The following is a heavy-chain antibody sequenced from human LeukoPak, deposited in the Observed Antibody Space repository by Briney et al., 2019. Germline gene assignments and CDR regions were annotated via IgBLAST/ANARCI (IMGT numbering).Heavy chain of an antibody. Sequence: ASVKVSCKASGYTFTSYYMHWVRQAPGQGLEWMGIINPSGGSTSYAQKFQGRVTMTRDMSTSTVYMELSSLRSEDTAVYYCARRADYDFWSGYYYFDYWGQGTLVTVSS. J-gene: IGHJ4*02. CDR3: ARRADYDFWSGYYYFDY. V-gene: IGHV1-46*01. D-gene: IGHD3-3*01. CDR1: GYTFTSYY. CDR2: INPSGGST.